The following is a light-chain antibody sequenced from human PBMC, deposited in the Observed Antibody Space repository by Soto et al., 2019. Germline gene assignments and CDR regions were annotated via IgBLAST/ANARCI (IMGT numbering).Light chain of an antibody. V-gene: IGKV3-11*01. CDR3: KQRSNWPLS. Sequence: EIVLTQSPVTLSLSPGERATLSCRASQSVSSYLAWYQQKAGQAPRLLIYDASNRATGIPPRFSGSGSQTDFTLTIRSPEPEDFAVYYCKQRSNWPLSFGGGTKVEIK. CDR2: DAS. J-gene: IGKJ4*01. CDR1: QSVSSY.